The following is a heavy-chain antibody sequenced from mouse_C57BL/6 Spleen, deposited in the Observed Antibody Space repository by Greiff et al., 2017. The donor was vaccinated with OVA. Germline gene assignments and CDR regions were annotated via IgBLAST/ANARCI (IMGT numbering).Heavy chain of an antibody. Sequence: QVQLKESGAELVRPGTSVKMSCKASGYTFTNYWIGWAKQRPGHGLEWIGDIYPGGGYTNYNEKFKGKATLTADKSSSTAYMQFSSLTSEDSAIYYCARRIYYGYDGGYAMDYWVKEPQSPSPQ. CDR1: GYTFTNYW. CDR2: IYPGGGYT. V-gene: IGHV1-63*01. D-gene: IGHD2-2*01. CDR3: ARRIYYGYDGGYAMDY. J-gene: IGHJ4*01.